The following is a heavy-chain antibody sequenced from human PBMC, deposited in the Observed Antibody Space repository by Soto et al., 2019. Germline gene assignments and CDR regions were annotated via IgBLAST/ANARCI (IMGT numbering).Heavy chain of an antibody. Sequence: QVQQHQWGAGLLKPSETLSLTCAVSSEYLGSYYWNWIRQSPGKGLEWIGEFNHAGKNNYSPSLKIQVTMSIDMSKTLVSMKLTSVTDADTAVYYCARGGSSDWQVALDIWGQGTMVTVSS. CDR1: SEYLGSYY. CDR3: ARGGSSDWQVALDI. J-gene: IGHJ3*02. CDR2: FNHAGKN. V-gene: IGHV4-34*01. D-gene: IGHD6-19*01.